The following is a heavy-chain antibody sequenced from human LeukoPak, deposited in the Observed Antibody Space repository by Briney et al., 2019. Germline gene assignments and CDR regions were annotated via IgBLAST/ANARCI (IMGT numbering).Heavy chain of an antibody. Sequence: GASVKVSCTASGYTFTSYGISWVRQAPGQGLEWMGWISDYNGNTNYAQKLQGRVTMTTDTSTSTAYMELRSLRSDDTAVYYCAREGGPVTPYYYYYYMDVWGKGTTVTVSS. CDR2: ISDYNGNT. CDR1: GYTFTSYG. J-gene: IGHJ6*03. D-gene: IGHD3-16*01. CDR3: AREGGPVTPYYYYYYMDV. V-gene: IGHV1-18*01.